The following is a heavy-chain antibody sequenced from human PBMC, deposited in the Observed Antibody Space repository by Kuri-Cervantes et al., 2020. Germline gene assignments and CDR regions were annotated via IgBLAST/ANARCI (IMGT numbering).Heavy chain of an antibody. V-gene: IGHV3-7*01. Sequence: GESLKISCAASGFTFTFYWMTWVRQAPGKGLERVADIKQDGSVKYYVDSVKGRFTITRDNARNSLYLQMNSLRAEDTAVYYCAKENPYQLLYGLGWLHPPPNYYYYGMDVWGQGTTVTVSS. CDR1: GFTFTFYW. D-gene: IGHD2-2*02. J-gene: IGHJ6*02. CDR2: IKQDGSVK. CDR3: AKENPYQLLYGLGWLHPPPNYYYYGMDV.